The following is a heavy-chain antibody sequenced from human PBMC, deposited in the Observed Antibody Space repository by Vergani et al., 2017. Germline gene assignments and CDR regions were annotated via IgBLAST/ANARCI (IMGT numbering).Heavy chain of an antibody. J-gene: IGHJ4*02. CDR1: GFTFSSYG. CDR2: IWYDGSNK. V-gene: IGHV3-33*01. Sequence: QVQLVESGGGVVQPGRSLRLSCAASGFTFSSYGMHWVRQAPGKGLEWVAVIWYDGSNKYYADSVKGRFTISRDNSKNTLYLQMNSLRAEDTAVYYCARDREMATILYYFDYWGQGTLVTVSS. D-gene: IGHD5-24*01. CDR3: ARDREMATILYYFDY.